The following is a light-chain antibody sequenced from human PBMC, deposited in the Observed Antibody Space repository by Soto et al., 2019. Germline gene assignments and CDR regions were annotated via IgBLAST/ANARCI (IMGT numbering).Light chain of an antibody. Sequence: EIVLTQSPGTLSLSPGERATLSCRASQSVTSNYLAWYQQKPGQAPRLLIYGASSRATGIPDRFSGTGSGTDFTLTISRLEPEDFAVSYCQQYGSSPLFTFGPGTKVDIK. V-gene: IGKV3-20*01. CDR2: GAS. CDR3: QQYGSSPLFT. CDR1: QSVTSNY. J-gene: IGKJ3*01.